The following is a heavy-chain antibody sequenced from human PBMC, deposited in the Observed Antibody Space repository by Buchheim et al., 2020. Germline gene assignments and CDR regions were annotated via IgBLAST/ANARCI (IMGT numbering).Heavy chain of an antibody. Sequence: QVQLQESGPGLVKPSETLSLTCTVSGASIRGNYWSWIRQPPGKGLEWIGYMYYDGSPKYNPSLKSRFTISVDKSKNQFSLRLTSVTAADTACYYCARYDDSFDYWGQGTL. CDR1: GASIRGNY. D-gene: IGHD1-1*01. J-gene: IGHJ4*02. CDR2: MYYDGSP. V-gene: IGHV4-59*01. CDR3: ARYDDSFDY.